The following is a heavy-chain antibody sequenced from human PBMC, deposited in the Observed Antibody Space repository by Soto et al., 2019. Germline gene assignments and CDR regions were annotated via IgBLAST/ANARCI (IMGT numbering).Heavy chain of an antibody. CDR3: AREPATAKPEGVDF. J-gene: IGHJ4*02. D-gene: IGHD1-1*01. CDR1: GYTFSDYY. CDR2: INPNSGGT. Sequence: ASVKVSCKASGYTFSDYYIHWVRQAPGQGLEWMGWINPNSGGTKYAPKFQGGVTMTRDTSITTAYMELGRLRSGDTAVYYCAREPATAKPEGVDFWGQGXLVTVSS. V-gene: IGHV1-2*02.